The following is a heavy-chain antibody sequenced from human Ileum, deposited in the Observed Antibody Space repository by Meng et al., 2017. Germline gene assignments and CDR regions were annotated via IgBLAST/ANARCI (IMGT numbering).Heavy chain of an antibody. CDR3: ARAPKYCTNAVCSRPLDS. Sequence: QVHLQESGPLLVKPSETLSLTCTVSGGSISSGDYYWSWVRQSPGKGPEWIGYIYSNGNTYSNPSLRGRLMISIDTSKNQFSLKLSSVTAADTAVYYCARAPKYCTNAVCSRPLDSWGQGTLVTVSS. V-gene: IGHV4-30-4*01. J-gene: IGHJ4*02. CDR2: IYSNGNT. CDR1: GGSISSGDYY. D-gene: IGHD2-8*01.